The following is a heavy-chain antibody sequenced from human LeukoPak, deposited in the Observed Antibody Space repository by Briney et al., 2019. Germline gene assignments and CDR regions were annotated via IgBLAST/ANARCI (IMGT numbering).Heavy chain of an antibody. CDR1: GYTFTSYG. J-gene: IGHJ6*02. CDR3: AREETGGDYDYYYGMDV. D-gene: IGHD4-17*01. CDR2: ISAYNGNT. Sequence: ASVKVSCKASGYTFTSYGISWVRQAPGQGLEWMGWISAYNGNTNYAQKLQGRVTMTTDTSTSTAYMELRSLRSDDTAVYYCAREETGGDYDYYYGMDVWGQGTTVTVSS. V-gene: IGHV1-18*01.